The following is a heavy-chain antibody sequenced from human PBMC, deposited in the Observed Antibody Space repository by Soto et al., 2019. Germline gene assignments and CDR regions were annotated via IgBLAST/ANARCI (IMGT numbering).Heavy chain of an antibody. CDR1: GFTFDDYA. Sequence: GGSLRLSCAASGFTFDDYAMHWVRQAPGKGLEWVSGISWNSGSIGYADSVKGRFTISRDNAKNSLYLQMNSLRAEDTALYYCAKDFNWNDGGGFDYWGQGTLVTVSS. D-gene: IGHD1-20*01. J-gene: IGHJ4*02. V-gene: IGHV3-9*01. CDR3: AKDFNWNDGGGFDY. CDR2: ISWNSGSI.